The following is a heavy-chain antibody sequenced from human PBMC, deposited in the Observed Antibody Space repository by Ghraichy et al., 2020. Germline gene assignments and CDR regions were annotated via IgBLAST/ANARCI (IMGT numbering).Heavy chain of an antibody. J-gene: IGHJ5*02. Sequence: SETRSLTCAVYGGSFSDYYWTWIRQPPGKGLQWIGEINHRGSTNYNPSLKSRVTISLDTSRNQFSLKLNSVTAADTAVYYCASTSYDILTGYQPLDTWGQGTLVTVSS. V-gene: IGHV4-34*01. D-gene: IGHD3-9*01. CDR2: INHRGST. CDR3: ASTSYDILTGYQPLDT. CDR1: GGSFSDYY.